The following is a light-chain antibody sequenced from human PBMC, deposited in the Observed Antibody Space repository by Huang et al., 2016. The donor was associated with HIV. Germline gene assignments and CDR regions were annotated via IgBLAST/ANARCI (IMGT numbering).Light chain of an antibody. V-gene: IGKV1-39*01. CDR3: QQSYKAPRT. CDR1: QSINKY. Sequence: DIQMTQSPSSLSASVGDRVIIRCRASQSINKYLNWYQQMPGEAPKLLIYGASTLQRGVSSRFSGSVSGTDFTLTIGSLQPEDAATYYCQQSYKAPRTFGQGTLLEI. CDR2: GAS. J-gene: IGKJ2*01.